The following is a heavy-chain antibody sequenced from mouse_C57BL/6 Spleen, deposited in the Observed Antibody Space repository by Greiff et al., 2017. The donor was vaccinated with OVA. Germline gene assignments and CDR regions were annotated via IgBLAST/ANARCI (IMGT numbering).Heavy chain of an antibody. CDR3: ARFEILLGQGY. CDR2: IYPSDSET. CDR1: GYTFTSYW. J-gene: IGHJ2*01. V-gene: IGHV1-61*01. D-gene: IGHD4-1*01. Sequence: QVQLQQPGAELVRPGSSVKLSCKASGYTFTSYWMDWVKQRPGQGLEWIGNIYPSDSETHYNQKFKDKATLTVDKSSSTAYMQLSSLTSEDSAVYDCARFEILLGQGYWGQGTTLTVSS.